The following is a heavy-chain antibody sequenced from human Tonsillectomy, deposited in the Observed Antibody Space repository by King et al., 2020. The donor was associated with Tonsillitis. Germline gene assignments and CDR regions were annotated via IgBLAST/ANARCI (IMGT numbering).Heavy chain of an antibody. CDR1: GFTFDDYA. CDR2: LDWNSNIL. Sequence: VQLVESGGGLVQPGRSLRLSCAASGFTFDDYAMHWARQAPGKGLEWVSGLDWNSNILGYADSVKGRFTISRDNARDSLYLQMTSLRAEDTALYYCAREYYYDNSGSGMDVWGKGTTVTVSS. CDR3: AREYYYDNSGSGMDV. V-gene: IGHV3-9*01. D-gene: IGHD3-22*01. J-gene: IGHJ6*03.